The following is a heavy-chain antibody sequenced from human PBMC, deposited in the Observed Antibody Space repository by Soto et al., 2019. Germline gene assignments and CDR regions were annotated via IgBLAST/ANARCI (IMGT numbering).Heavy chain of an antibody. Sequence: GSLRLSCTASGFTFGDYAMSWARQAPGKGLEWVSSISSSSSYIYYADSVKGRFTISRDNAKNSLYLQMNSLRAEDTAVYYCARDDWYYYDSSGYSYFDYWGQGTLVTVSS. J-gene: IGHJ4*02. D-gene: IGHD3-22*01. V-gene: IGHV3-21*01. CDR2: ISSSSSYI. CDR3: ARDDWYYYDSSGYSYFDY. CDR1: GFTFGDYA.